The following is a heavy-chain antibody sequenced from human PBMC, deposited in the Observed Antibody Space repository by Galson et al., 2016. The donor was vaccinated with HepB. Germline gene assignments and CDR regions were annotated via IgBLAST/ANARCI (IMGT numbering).Heavy chain of an antibody. CDR2: TYYRSAWLD. V-gene: IGHV6-1*01. CDR3: ARERRYCTEGSCYSFDY. Sequence: CAISGDSVSSNSATWNWIRQSPSRGLEWLGRTYYRSAWLDDYAISVNSRISINPDTSKNRLSLHLNSVTPEDTAVYYCARERRYCTEGSCYSFDYWGLGTLVTVSS. CDR1: GDSVSSNSAT. J-gene: IGHJ4*02. D-gene: IGHD2-15*01.